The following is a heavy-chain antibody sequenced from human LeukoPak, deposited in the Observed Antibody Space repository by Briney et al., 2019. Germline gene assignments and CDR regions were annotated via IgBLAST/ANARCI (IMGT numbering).Heavy chain of an antibody. CDR1: GFTFSSYA. CDR3: AKDGPYYYDSSGYYFDY. CDR2: ISGSGGST. V-gene: IGHV3-23*01. J-gene: IGHJ4*02. D-gene: IGHD3-22*01. Sequence: GGSLILFCAASGFTFSSYAMSWVRQAPGKGLEWVSSISGSGGSTYYADSVKGRFTISRDNSKNTLYMQMNSLRAEDTAVYYCAKDGPYYYDSSGYYFDYWGQGTLVTVSS.